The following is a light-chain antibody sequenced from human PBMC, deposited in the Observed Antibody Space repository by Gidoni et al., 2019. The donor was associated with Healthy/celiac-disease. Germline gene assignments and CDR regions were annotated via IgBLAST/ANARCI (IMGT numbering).Light chain of an antibody. Sequence: IVMTQSPLSLPVTPGEPASISCMSSQSLLHSKGYNYLDWYLQKPGQSPQLLIYLVSNRASGVPDRFSGSGSGTDFTLKISRVEAEDVGVYYCMQALQTPRYTFGQGTKLEIK. CDR3: MQALQTPRYT. CDR1: QSLLHSKGYNY. J-gene: IGKJ2*01. V-gene: IGKV2-28*01. CDR2: LVS.